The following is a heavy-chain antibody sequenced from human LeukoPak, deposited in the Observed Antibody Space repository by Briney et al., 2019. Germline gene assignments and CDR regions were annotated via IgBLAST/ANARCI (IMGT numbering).Heavy chain of an antibody. CDR2: INPNSGGT. V-gene: IGHV1-2*02. Sequence: ASVKVSCKASGYTFTGYYMHWVRQAPGQGLEWMGWINPNSGGTNYAQKFQGRVTMTRDTSISTAYMELSRLRSDDTAVYYCARGPGGAYYDILTGFSDTAIDYWGQGTLVTVSS. CDR3: ARGPGGAYYDILTGFSDTAIDY. J-gene: IGHJ4*02. D-gene: IGHD3-9*01. CDR1: GYTFTGYY.